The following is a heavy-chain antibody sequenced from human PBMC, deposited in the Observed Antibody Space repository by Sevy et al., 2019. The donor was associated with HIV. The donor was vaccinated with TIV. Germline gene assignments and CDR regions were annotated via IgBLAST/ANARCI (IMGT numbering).Heavy chain of an antibody. CDR3: ARDSPGYGAYDY. CDR2: IKEDESAE. Sequence: GGSLRLSCAASGFTFSGYWMTWVRQAPGKGLEWVANIKEDESAEYYVDSVKGRFTISRDNAKNSLFLQLNSLRVEDTAMYYCARDSPGYGAYDYLGQGTLVTVSS. CDR1: GFTFSGYW. J-gene: IGHJ4*02. D-gene: IGHD5-18*01. V-gene: IGHV3-7*01.